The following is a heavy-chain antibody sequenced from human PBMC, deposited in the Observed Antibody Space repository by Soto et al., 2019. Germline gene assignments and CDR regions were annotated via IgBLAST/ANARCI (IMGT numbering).Heavy chain of an antibody. CDR2: INAGNGNT. D-gene: IGHD1-7*01. Sequence: ASVKVSCKASGYTFTSYAMHWVRQAPGQRLEWMGWINAGNGNTKYSQKFQGRVTITRDTSASTAYMELSSLRSEDTAVYYCARGRDLNWNYVGGWFDPWGQGTLVTVSS. J-gene: IGHJ5*02. V-gene: IGHV1-3*01. CDR1: GYTFTSYA. CDR3: ARGRDLNWNYVGGWFDP.